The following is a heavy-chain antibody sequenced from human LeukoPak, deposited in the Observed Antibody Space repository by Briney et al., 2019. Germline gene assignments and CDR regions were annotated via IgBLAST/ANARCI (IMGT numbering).Heavy chain of an antibody. V-gene: IGHV3-7*01. CDR2: IKQDGSEQ. CDR1: GFTFSSSW. J-gene: IGHJ6*03. Sequence: GGSLRLSCSASGFTFSSSWMTCVRQAPGKGLEWVANIKQDGSEQYTADSLKGRFTISRDNDKKLVFLQMNSLRVDDTAVYYCARVGPSYYYYYMEAWGNGTTVIVSS. CDR3: ARVGPSYYYYYMEA.